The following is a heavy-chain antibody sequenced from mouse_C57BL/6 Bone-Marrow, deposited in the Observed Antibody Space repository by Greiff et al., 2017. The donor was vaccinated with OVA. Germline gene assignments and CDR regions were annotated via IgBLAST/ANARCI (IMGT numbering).Heavy chain of an antibody. CDR3: ARQDYGSSHYYAMDY. D-gene: IGHD1-1*01. CDR1: GFTFSDYY. Sequence: EVKLVESGGGLVQPGGSLKLSCAASGFTFSDYYMYWVRQTPEKRLEWVAYISNGGGSTYYPDTVKGRFTISRDNAKNTLYLQMSRLKSEDTAMYYYARQDYGSSHYYAMDYWGQGTSVTVSS. V-gene: IGHV5-12*01. J-gene: IGHJ4*01. CDR2: ISNGGGST.